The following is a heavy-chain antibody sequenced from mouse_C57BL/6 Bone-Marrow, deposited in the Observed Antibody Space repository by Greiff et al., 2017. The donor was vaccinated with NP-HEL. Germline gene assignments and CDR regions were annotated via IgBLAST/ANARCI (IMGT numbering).Heavy chain of an antibody. D-gene: IGHD3-1*01. V-gene: IGHV1-54*01. CDR1: GYAFTNYL. CDR3: ARHSIGAFCAY. Sequence: VQLQESGAELVRPGTSVKVSCKASGYAFTNYLIEWVKQRPGQGLEWIGVINPGSGGTNYNEKFKGKATLTADKSSSTAYMQLSSLTSEDSAVYFCARHSIGAFCAYWGQGTLVTVSA. J-gene: IGHJ3*01. CDR2: INPGSGGT.